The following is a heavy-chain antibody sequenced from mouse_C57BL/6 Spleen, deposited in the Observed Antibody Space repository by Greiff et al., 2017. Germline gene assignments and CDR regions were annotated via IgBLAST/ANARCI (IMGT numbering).Heavy chain of an antibody. V-gene: IGHV1-52*01. J-gene: IGHJ2*01. CDR1: GYTFTSYW. D-gene: IGHD1-1*01. CDR2: IDPSASAT. Sequence: VQLQQPGAELVRPGSSVKLSCKASGYTFTSYWMHWVKQRPIQGLEWIGNIDPSASATHYNQKFKDKATLTVDKSSSTAYMQLSSLTSEDSAVYYCARGDYYGSSYGCDYWGQGITLTGSS. CDR3: ARGDYYGSSYGCDY.